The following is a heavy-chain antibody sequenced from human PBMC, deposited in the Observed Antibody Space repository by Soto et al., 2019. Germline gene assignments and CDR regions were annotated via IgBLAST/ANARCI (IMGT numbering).Heavy chain of an antibody. V-gene: IGHV3-53*01. D-gene: IGHD3-22*01. J-gene: IGHJ4*02. CDR3: ARDKYDSSGYYSPTFDY. Sequence: GGSLRLSCAASGFTVSSNYMSWVRQAPGKGLEWVSVIYSGGSTYYADSVKGRFTISRDNSKNTLYLQMNSLRAEDTAVYYCARDKYDSSGYYSPTFDYWGQGTLVTVSS. CDR1: GFTVSSNY. CDR2: IYSGGST.